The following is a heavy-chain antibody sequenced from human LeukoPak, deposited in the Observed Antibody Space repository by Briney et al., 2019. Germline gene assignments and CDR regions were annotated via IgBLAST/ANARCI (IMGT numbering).Heavy chain of an antibody. CDR1: GYTFTSYY. CDR2: INPSGGST. Sequence: ASVKVSCKASGYTFTSYYIHWVRQAPGQGLEWMGLINPSGGSTNYAQKFQGRVSMTRDTSTSTVYMELSSLRSDDTAVYYCARGRFRVTTSNACIGDYWGQGTLITVSS. V-gene: IGHV1-46*01. CDR3: ARGRFRVTTSNACIGDY. D-gene: IGHD3-3*01. J-gene: IGHJ4*02.